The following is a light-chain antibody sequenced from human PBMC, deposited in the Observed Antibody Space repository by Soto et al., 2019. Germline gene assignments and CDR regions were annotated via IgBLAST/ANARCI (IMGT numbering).Light chain of an antibody. CDR2: AAS. V-gene: IGKV1-39*01. CDR1: QSISNH. CDR3: QQSYSSPPT. Sequence: DIVMTQSPSSLSASVEDRVIITCRASQSISNHLNWYQQKPGKAPKLLIFAASSLQSGVPSRFSGSRSGPDFTLTISSLQPEDFATYYCQQSYSSPPTFGQGTKVDI. J-gene: IGKJ1*01.